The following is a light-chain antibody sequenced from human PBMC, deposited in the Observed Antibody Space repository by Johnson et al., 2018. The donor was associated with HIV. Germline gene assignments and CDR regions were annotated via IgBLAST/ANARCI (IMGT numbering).Light chain of an antibody. Sequence: QSVLTQSPSVSAAPGQKVTISCSGSSSNIGNNYVSRYQQLPGTAPKLLIYENNKRPSGIPDRFSGSKSGTSATLAITRLQTGDEADYYCGTWDISLSAGGVSGPGTKVTVL. CDR1: SSNIGNNY. CDR3: GTWDISLSAGGV. V-gene: IGLV1-51*02. J-gene: IGLJ1*01. CDR2: ENN.